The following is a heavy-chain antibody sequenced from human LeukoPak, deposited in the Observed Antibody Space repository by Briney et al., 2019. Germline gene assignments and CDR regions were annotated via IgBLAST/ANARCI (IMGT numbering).Heavy chain of an antibody. CDR1: GFSISDYY. CDR3: ARDRGIVGTTGYYYMDV. CDR2: IGSTI. D-gene: IGHD1-26*01. J-gene: IGHJ6*03. Sequence: PGGSLRLSCVASGFSISDYYMSWIRQAPGKGLEWVSYIGSTIYYADSVKGRFTISRDNAKNSLYLQMNSLRAEDTAVYYCARDRGIVGTTGYYYMDVWGKGTTVTVS. V-gene: IGHV3-11*04.